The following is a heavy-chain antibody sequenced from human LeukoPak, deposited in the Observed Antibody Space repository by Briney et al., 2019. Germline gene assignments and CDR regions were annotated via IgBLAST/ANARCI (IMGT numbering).Heavy chain of an antibody. CDR1: GGSISSSSYY. V-gene: IGHV4-39*01. CDR2: IYYSGST. D-gene: IGHD4-17*01. CDR3: ARHPTTLTYGDYPPYYYYYMDV. J-gene: IGHJ6*03. Sequence: SETLSLTCTVSGGSISSSSYYWGWIRQPPGKGLEWIGSIYYSGSTYYNPSLKSRVTISVDTSKNQFSLKLSSVTAADTAVYYCARHPTTLTYGDYPPYYYYYMDVWGKGTTVTVSS.